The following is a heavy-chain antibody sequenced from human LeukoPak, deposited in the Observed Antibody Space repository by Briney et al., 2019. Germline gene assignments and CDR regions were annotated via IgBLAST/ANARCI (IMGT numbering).Heavy chain of an antibody. Sequence: GGSLRLSCAASGFTFSSYSMNWVRQAPGKGVEWVSSISSSSSYIYYADSVKGGFTISRDNAKNTLYLQMNSLRAADTPVYYCARATGVVLIGYYYSGMDVWGQGTTVTVSS. D-gene: IGHD3-22*01. CDR1: GFTFSSYS. CDR3: ARATGVVLIGYYYSGMDV. CDR2: ISSSSSYI. J-gene: IGHJ6*02. V-gene: IGHV3-21*01.